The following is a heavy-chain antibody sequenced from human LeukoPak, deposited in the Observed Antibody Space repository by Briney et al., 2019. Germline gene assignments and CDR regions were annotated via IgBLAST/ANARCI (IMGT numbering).Heavy chain of an antibody. CDR2: IYHGDSDT. CDR3: ARLQVVTANIDY. J-gene: IGHJ4*02. CDR1: GYSFTSYW. Sequence: GESLKISCKGSGYSFTSYWIGWVRQMPGRGLEWMGIIYHGDSDTRYSPSFQGQVAISADKSISTAYLQWSSLKASDTAMYYCARLQVVTANIDYWGQGTLVTVSS. V-gene: IGHV5-51*01. D-gene: IGHD2-21*02.